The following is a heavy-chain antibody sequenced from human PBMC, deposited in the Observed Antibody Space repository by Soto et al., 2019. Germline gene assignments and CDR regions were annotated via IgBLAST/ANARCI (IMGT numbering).Heavy chain of an antibody. V-gene: IGHV1-18*01. Sequence: QVQLVQSGAEVKKPGASVKVSCKASGYTFTSYGIRWVRQAPGQGLEWMGWISAYNGNTNYAQKLQGRVTMTTDTSTSTAYMELISMISDETAVYYCARANYYDNSGYYYVSYFDYWGQGTLVTVSS. J-gene: IGHJ4*02. CDR3: ARANYYDNSGYYYVSYFDY. CDR1: GYTFTSYG. CDR2: ISAYNGNT. D-gene: IGHD3-22*01.